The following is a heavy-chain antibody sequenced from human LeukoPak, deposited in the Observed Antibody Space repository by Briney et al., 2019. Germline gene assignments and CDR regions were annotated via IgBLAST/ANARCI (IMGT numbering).Heavy chain of an antibody. V-gene: IGHV1-2*02. D-gene: IGHD3-10*01. Sequence: ASVKVSCKASGYTFTGYYMHWVRQAPGQGLEWMGWINPNSGDTNYAQKFRDRVTMTRDTSISTAYIELNFLRSDDTAVFYCARGDYYGSPKVVAAWGQGTLVTVSS. J-gene: IGHJ5*02. CDR2: INPNSGDT. CDR3: ARGDYYGSPKVVAA. CDR1: GYTFTGYY.